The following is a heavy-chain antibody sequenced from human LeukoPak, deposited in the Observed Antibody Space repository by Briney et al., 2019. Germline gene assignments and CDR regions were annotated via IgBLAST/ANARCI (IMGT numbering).Heavy chain of an antibody. Sequence: PSETLSLTCAVSGGSISSSNWWSWVRQPPGKGLEWIGEIYHSGSTNYNPSLKSRVTISVDTSKNQFSLKLSSVTAADTAVYYCTGYNIPYTFEFWGQGTLVTVSS. CDR3: TGYNIPYTFEF. CDR1: GGSISSSNW. D-gene: IGHD1-14*01. J-gene: IGHJ4*02. CDR2: IYHSGST. V-gene: IGHV4-4*02.